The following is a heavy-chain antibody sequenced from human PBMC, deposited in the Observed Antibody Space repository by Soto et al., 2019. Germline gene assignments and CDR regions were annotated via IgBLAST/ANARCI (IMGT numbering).Heavy chain of an antibody. CDR2: ISSTTTTI. CDR3: ARVRGRYCSGASCFSDF. Sequence: PGGSLRLSCAASGFTFSSYSMIWVRQAPGKGLEWVSYISSTTTTIYYTDSVKGRFTISRDNAKNSLFLQMNSLRDEDTALYYCARVRGRYCSGASCFSDFWGQGTLVTVSS. J-gene: IGHJ4*02. V-gene: IGHV3-48*02. D-gene: IGHD2-15*01. CDR1: GFTFSSYS.